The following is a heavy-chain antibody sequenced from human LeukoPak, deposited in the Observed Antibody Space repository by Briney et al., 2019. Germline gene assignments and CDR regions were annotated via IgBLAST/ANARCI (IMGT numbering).Heavy chain of an antibody. Sequence: PSETLSLTCTVSGDSISSYYWSWIRQPAGKGLEWIGRISTSGSTNCNPSLKSRVTMSVDTSKSQFSLKLSSVTAADTAVYYCARDGGYSSHDYWGQGTLVTVSS. CDR1: GDSISSYY. CDR2: ISTSGST. D-gene: IGHD6-19*01. J-gene: IGHJ4*02. V-gene: IGHV4-4*07. CDR3: ARDGGYSSHDY.